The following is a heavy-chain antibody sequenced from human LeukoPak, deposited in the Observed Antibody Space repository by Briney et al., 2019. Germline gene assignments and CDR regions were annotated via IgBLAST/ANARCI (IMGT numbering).Heavy chain of an antibody. CDR1: CGSLNSDCYH. D-gene: IGHD3-16*02. CDR3: AREMFHDYVWGSYRHFDY. Sequence: PSQTPSPTLTFSCGSLNSDCYHSGWDPQPPGKGPGWVGDIYHSGSTHYNPSLKSRVVISVDTSKNQFSLKLSSVTAADTAVYYCAREMFHDYVWGSYRHFDYWGQGTLVTVSS. CDR2: IYHSGST. V-gene: IGHV4-31*03. J-gene: IGHJ4*02.